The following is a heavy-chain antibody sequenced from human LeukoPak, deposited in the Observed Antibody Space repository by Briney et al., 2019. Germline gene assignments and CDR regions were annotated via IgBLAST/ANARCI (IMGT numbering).Heavy chain of an antibody. V-gene: IGHV3-23*01. CDR3: AKDKAPGSWHTPSDF. CDR1: RFTFRTYA. J-gene: IGHJ4*02. Sequence: PGGSLRLSCAASRFTFRTYAMGWVRQAPGKGLEWDSGISDSGDGTYYAESVKGRFTISRDNSKNTVFLQMNSLRADDTAKYYCAKDKAPGSWHTPSDFWGQGTLVTVSS. CDR2: ISDSGDGT. D-gene: IGHD6-13*01.